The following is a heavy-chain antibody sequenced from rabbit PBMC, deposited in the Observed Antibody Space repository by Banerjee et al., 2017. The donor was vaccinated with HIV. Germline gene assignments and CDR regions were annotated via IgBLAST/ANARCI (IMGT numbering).Heavy chain of an antibody. J-gene: IGHJ6*01. CDR1: GFTLSSYW. Sequence: QEQLVESGGGLVQPEGSLTLTCKASGFTLSSYWMWWVRQAPGKGLEWIACIGAGSSGTTYYASWAKGRFTISKTSSTTVTLQMTSLTAADTATYFCARDGLYYGMDLWGPGTLVTVS. V-gene: IGHV1S45*01. CDR2: IGAGSSGTT. CDR3: ARDGLYYGMDL.